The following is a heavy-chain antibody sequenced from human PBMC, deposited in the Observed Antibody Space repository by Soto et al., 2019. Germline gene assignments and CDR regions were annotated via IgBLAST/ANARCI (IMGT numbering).Heavy chain of an antibody. V-gene: IGHV1-46*01. CDR3: AVGGNYLSMDV. J-gene: IGHJ6*02. CDR1: GYTFTSYY. CDR2: INPDGGGT. D-gene: IGHD4-4*01. Sequence: QVQLVQSGAEVKKPGASVKVSCKASGYTFTSYYMHWVRLAPGQGLEWMGKINPDGGGTSYAQQFQSRVIMTRDTSTSTVYMEMSSLRSEDTAVYYCAVGGNYLSMDVWGQGTKVTVSS.